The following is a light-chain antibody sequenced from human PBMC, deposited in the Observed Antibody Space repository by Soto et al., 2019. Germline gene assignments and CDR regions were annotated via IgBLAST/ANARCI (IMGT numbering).Light chain of an antibody. CDR1: QSISQS. CDR3: QQYGSSRT. Sequence: EVVLTHSPGTLSLSPGERATLSCRASQSISQSLAWYQQRPGQSPRLLIYGASTRATGIPARFSGSVSGTDFTLTISSLEPEDFAVYYCQQYGSSRTFGQGTKVDIK. V-gene: IGKV3-20*01. J-gene: IGKJ1*01. CDR2: GAS.